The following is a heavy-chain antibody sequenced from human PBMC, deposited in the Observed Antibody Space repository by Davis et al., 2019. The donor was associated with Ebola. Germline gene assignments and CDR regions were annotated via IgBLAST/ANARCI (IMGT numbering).Heavy chain of an antibody. D-gene: IGHD6-13*01. CDR1: GFTFSSYG. CDR3: ARDRSYSSTSWYPDY. Sequence: PGGSLRLSCAASGFTFSSYGMHWVCQAPGKGLEWVAVIWYDGSNKYYADSVKGRFTISRDNSKNTLYLQMNSLRADDTAVYYCARDRSYSSTSWYPDYWGQGTLVTVSS. CDR2: IWYDGSNK. V-gene: IGHV3-30*19. J-gene: IGHJ4*02.